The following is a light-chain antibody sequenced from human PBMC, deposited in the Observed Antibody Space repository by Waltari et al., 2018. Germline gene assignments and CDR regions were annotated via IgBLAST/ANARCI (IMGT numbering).Light chain of an antibody. CDR2: LGS. CDR3: MQALQTPT. CDR1: QILLHSDGYNY. V-gene: IGKV2-28*01. J-gene: IGKJ1*01. Sequence: DIVMTQSPLSLPVTPGEPASISCRSSQILLHSDGYNYLDWYLQRPGQSPQLLIYLGSNRASGVPYRVNGSGSGTDFTLNISRVEAEDVGVYYCMQALQTPTFGQGTKVEI.